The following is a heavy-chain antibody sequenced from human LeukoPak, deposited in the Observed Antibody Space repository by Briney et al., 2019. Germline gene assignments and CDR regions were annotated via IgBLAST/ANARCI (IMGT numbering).Heavy chain of an antibody. CDR1: GGSISSYY. CDR3: ARQIVVIGWFDP. D-gene: IGHD3-22*01. Sequence: SETLSLTCTVSGGSISSYYWSWIRQPPGKGLEWIGYIYYGGSTNYNPSLKSRVTISVDTSKNQFSLKLSSVTAADTAVYYCARQIVVIGWFDPWGQGTLVTVSS. CDR2: IYYGGST. J-gene: IGHJ5*02. V-gene: IGHV4-59*08.